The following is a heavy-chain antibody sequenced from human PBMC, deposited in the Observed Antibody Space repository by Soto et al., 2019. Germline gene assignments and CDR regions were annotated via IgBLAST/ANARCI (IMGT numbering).Heavy chain of an antibody. V-gene: IGHV3-30*18. CDR2: ISYDGTNK. D-gene: IGHD4-17*01. Sequence: GGSLRLSCAASGFTFSINGMHWVRQAPGKGLEWVAVISYDGTNKYYADSVKGRFTISRDDSKNTVYLQMDSLRVEDTAVYYCAKNPPYSSTDPRSTVTFLDYWGPGTLVTVSS. J-gene: IGHJ4*02. CDR3: AKNPPYSSTDPRSTVTFLDY. CDR1: GFTFSING.